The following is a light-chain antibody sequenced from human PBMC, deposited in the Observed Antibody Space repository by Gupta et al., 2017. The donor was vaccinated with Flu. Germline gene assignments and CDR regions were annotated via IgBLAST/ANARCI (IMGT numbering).Light chain of an antibody. Sequence: EVLLTQSPDTLSLSPGERATLSCRASQRVGSSYLGWYQQKIGQPPRLLIYAASTRATGIADRFSGSGSGTDFTLTISRLEPEDFAVYYCQKYSSSSGTFGQGTKLEIK. J-gene: IGKJ2*01. CDR2: AAS. CDR1: QRVGSSY. CDR3: QKYSSSSGT. V-gene: IGKV3-20*01.